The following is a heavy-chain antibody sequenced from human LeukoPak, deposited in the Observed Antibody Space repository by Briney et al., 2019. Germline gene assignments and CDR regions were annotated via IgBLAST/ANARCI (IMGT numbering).Heavy chain of an antibody. V-gene: IGHV3-48*01. Sequence: PGGPLRLSCAASGFTFSSYSMNWVRQAPGKGLEWVSYIRSSSSTIFYADSVKGRFTISRDNAKNSLYLQMNSLRAEDTAVYYCARDRRCFDPWGQGTLVTVSS. J-gene: IGHJ5*02. D-gene: IGHD5-24*01. CDR2: IRSSSSTI. CDR1: GFTFSSYS. CDR3: ARDRRCFDP.